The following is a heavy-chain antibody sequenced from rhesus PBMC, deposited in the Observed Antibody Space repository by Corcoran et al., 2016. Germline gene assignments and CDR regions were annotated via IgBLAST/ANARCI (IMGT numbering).Heavy chain of an antibody. V-gene: IGHV3-116*02. D-gene: IGHD4-29*01. CDR2: IRSKADGGTT. J-gene: IGHJ4*01. CDR3: TRGSSSDY. Sequence: EVRLVESGGGLVQPGGSLRLPWSAAGFTFSDYYMSWVRQAPGKGPEWVGVIRSKADGGTTEYAASVKGRFTISRDGAKSIASLQMNSLKTEDTAVYYCTRGSSSDYWGQGVLVTVSS. CDR1: GFTFSDYY.